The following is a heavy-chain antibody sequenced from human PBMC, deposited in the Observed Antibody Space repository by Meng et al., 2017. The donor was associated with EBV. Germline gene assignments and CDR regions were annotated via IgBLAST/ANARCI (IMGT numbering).Heavy chain of an antibody. Sequence: VELVPSGAEVKKPWAAVKVSCKPSGYTLTGYHMHWVRQAPGQGLEWMGRINPNSGGTNYAQKFQGRVTMTRDPSISKAYMALGRLRSDDTAVYYCARVGIAVAGTGDYWGQGTPVTVSS. CDR3: ARVGIAVAGTGDY. CDR1: GYTLTGYH. CDR2: INPNSGGT. J-gene: IGHJ4*02. D-gene: IGHD6-19*01. V-gene: IGHV1-2*06.